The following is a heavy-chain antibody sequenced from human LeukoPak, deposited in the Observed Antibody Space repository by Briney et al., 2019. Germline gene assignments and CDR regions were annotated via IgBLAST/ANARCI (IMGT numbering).Heavy chain of an antibody. CDR2: IDSSGSII. CDR3: AKDATYSSRWYEIQPVGSFQH. J-gene: IGHJ1*01. Sequence: GGSLRLSCAASGFTFSSYSMNWVRQAPGKGLEWVSHIDSSGSIIYYADSVKGRFTISRDNAKNSLYLQMNRLRDEDTAVYYCAKDATYSSRWYEIQPVGSFQHWGQGTLVTVSS. V-gene: IGHV3-48*02. D-gene: IGHD6-13*01. CDR1: GFTFSSYS.